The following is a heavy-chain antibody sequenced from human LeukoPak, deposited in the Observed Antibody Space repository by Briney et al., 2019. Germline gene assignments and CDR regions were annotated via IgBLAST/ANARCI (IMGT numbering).Heavy chain of an antibody. D-gene: IGHD3/OR15-3a*01. Sequence: PGGSLRLSCAVSGFTFSESAIHWVRQASGKGLEWVGRMRSKGNNYATTYADSVRGGFTISRDDSKNTAFLQMNSMKTGDTAVYYCTRDLRDWLLYFMDVWGKGTTVTVSS. CDR1: GFTFSESA. CDR3: TRDLRDWLLYFMDV. V-gene: IGHV3-73*01. CDR2: MRSKGNNYAT. J-gene: IGHJ6*03.